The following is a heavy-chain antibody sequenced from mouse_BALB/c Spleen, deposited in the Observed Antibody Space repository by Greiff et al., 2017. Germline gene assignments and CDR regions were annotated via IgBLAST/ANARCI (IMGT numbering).Heavy chain of an antibody. CDR3: ARRHYYGTLYAMDY. CDR1: GDSITSGY. J-gene: IGHJ4*01. CDR2: ISYSGST. Sequence: EVKLMESGPSLVKPSQTLSLTCSVTGDSITSGYWNWIRKFPGNKLEYMGYISYSGSTYYNPSLKSRISITRDTSKNQYYLQLNSVTTEDTATYYCARRHYYGTLYAMDYWGQGTSVTVSS. V-gene: IGHV3-8*02. D-gene: IGHD1-1*01.